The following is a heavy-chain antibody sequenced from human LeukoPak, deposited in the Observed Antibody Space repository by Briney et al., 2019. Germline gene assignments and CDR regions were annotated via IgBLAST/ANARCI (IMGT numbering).Heavy chain of an antibody. V-gene: IGHV1-2*02. J-gene: IGHJ2*01. D-gene: IGHD2-15*01. Sequence: VASVTVSCKASGFTFNAYYIHWVRQAPGQGLEWMGWINPNTGDTNLAQKFQGRVAMTRDTSLSTAYMDLSRLTSDDTAVYYCARDWPGISLHFDLWGRGTLITVSS. CDR2: INPNTGDT. CDR1: GFTFNAYY. CDR3: ARDWPGISLHFDL.